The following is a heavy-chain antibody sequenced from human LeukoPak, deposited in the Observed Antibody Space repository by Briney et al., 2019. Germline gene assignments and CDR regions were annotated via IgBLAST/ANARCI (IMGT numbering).Heavy chain of an antibody. Sequence: GGSLRLPCAASGFTFDDYAMHWVRQAPGKGLEWVSGVSWNSGSIGYADSVKGRFTISRDNARNSLYLQMNSLRAEDTALYYCAKASSYSSSSGYFDYWGQGTLVTVSS. CDR3: AKASSYSSSSGYFDY. D-gene: IGHD6-6*01. J-gene: IGHJ4*02. CDR1: GFTFDDYA. V-gene: IGHV3-9*01. CDR2: VSWNSGSI.